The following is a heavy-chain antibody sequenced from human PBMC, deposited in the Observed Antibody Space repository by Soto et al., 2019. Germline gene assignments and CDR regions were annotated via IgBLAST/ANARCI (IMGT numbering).Heavy chain of an antibody. D-gene: IGHD6-13*01. Sequence: PGESLKISCKGSGYSFTTYWIGWVRQMPGKGLEWMGIIYPGDSDTRYSPSFQGQVTISADKSISTAYLQWSSLKASDTAMYHCARHNGYPGYSSSWYFDYWGQGTLVTVSS. CDR1: GYSFTTYW. CDR3: ARHNGYPGYSSSWYFDY. J-gene: IGHJ4*02. V-gene: IGHV5-51*01. CDR2: IYPGDSDT.